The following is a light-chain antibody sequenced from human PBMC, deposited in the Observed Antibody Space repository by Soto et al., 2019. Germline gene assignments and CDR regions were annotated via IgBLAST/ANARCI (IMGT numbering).Light chain of an antibody. J-gene: IGKJ4*02. CDR2: GAS. CDR3: LQRSRWPLT. V-gene: IGKV3-11*01. CDR1: QSLSKS. Sequence: EIVLTQSPATLSLSPGERATLSCRASQSLSKSLVWYQQKPGQAPRLLIDGASNRATGIPARFSGSGSGTDFPLFIRSLEHEDLAVYVCLQRSRWPLTFGGRYKVDI.